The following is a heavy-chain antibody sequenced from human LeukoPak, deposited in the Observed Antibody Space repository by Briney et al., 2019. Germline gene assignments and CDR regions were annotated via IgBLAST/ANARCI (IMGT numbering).Heavy chain of an antibody. D-gene: IGHD5-18*01. J-gene: IGHJ5*02. Sequence: SWVRQPPGKGLEWVANIKQDGSEKYYVDSVKGRFIISRDNAKNSLYLQMNSLRAEDTAVYYCARGASGIQLWFFDPWGQGTLVTVSS. CDR2: IKQDGSEK. CDR3: ARGASGIQLWFFDP. V-gene: IGHV3-7*01.